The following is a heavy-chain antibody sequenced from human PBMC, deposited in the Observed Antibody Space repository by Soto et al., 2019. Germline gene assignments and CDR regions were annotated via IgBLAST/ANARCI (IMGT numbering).Heavy chain of an antibody. CDR2: IYYSRST. CDR3: ARAFDDSSGYYGGLGY. Sequence: QVQLQESGPGLVKPSQTLSLTCTVSGGSISSGDYYWSWIRQPPGKGLEWIGYIYYSRSTYYNPSLKNRITISVDTPKNQLSLKLSSVTAADTAVYYCARAFDDSSGYYGGLGYWGQGTLVTVSS. J-gene: IGHJ4*02. D-gene: IGHD3-22*01. CDR1: GGSISSGDYY. V-gene: IGHV4-30-4*01.